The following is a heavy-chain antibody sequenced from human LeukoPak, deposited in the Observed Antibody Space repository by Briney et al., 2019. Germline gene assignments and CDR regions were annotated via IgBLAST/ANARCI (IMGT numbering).Heavy chain of an antibody. CDR1: GGSISTGNYW. J-gene: IGHJ4*02. CDR3: VRQVGVGVWALDY. D-gene: IGHD2-15*01. Sequence: SETLSLTCDVSGGSISTGNYWWGWLRQPPGKGLEWIGIIFHTGKTHDNPSLRGRVSMSVDTSKNQFSLRLSAVTAADTAVYYCVRQVGVGVWALDYWGQGALVTVSS. V-gene: IGHV4-39*01. CDR2: IFHTGKT.